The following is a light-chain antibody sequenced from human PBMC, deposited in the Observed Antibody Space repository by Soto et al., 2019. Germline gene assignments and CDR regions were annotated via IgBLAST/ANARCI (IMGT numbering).Light chain of an antibody. J-gene: IGLJ3*02. Sequence: QSVLTQPPSVSGAPGQTVTISCTGSSSNIGARYHVHWYRQLPGTAPKLLIYRDSNRPSGVPDRFSGSKSGTSASLAITGLQAEDEADYYCQSYDISLSGWVFGGGTKLTVL. CDR2: RDS. V-gene: IGLV1-40*01. CDR3: QSYDISLSGWV. CDR1: SSNIGARYH.